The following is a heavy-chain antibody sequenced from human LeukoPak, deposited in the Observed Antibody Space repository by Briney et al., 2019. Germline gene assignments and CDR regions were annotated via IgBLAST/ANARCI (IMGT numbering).Heavy chain of an antibody. CDR3: ARDPGGNYFGPGTHFAY. Sequence: GASVKVSCKASGYTFILYYMHWVRQARGQGLEWMGRIDGETGNTRYAQNFQGRVSMTRDTSTNTVYMELSSLRFEDTAVYYCARDPGGNYFGPGTHFAYWGQGALVTVSS. CDR1: GYTFILYY. J-gene: IGHJ4*02. CDR2: IDGETGNT. V-gene: IGHV1-46*01. D-gene: IGHD3-10*01.